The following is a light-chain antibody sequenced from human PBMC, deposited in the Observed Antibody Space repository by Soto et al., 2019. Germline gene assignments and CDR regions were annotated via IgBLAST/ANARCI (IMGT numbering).Light chain of an antibody. CDR2: EVT. J-gene: IGLJ2*01. CDR1: SSDVGAYNY. Sequence: QSALTQPASVSGSPGQSITFSCTGSSSDVGAYNYVSWYQQHPGEAPKLMIYEVTNRPSGVSNRFSGSKSGNTASLTISGLQAEDEGDYYCSSYTSSSNILFGGGTKLTVL. V-gene: IGLV2-14*03. CDR3: SSYTSSSNIL.